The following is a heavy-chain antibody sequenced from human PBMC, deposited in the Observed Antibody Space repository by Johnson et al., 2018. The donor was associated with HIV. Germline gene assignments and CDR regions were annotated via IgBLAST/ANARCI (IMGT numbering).Heavy chain of an antibody. J-gene: IGHJ3*02. CDR2: ISYDGSNK. V-gene: IGHV3-30-3*01. D-gene: IGHD3-10*01. CDR3: AREGFWGSGSYYNPDAFDI. CDR1: GFTFSSYA. Sequence: VQLVESGGRVVQPGRSLRLSCAASGFTFSSYAMHWVRQAPGKGLEWVAVISYDGSNKYYADSVKGRFTISRDNSKNTLYLQMNSLRAEDTAVYYCAREGFWGSGSYYNPDAFDIWGQGTMVTVSS.